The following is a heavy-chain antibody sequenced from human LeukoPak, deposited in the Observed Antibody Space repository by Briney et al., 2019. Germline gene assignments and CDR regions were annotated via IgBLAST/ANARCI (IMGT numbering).Heavy chain of an antibody. CDR3: ARRLDS. CDR1: GFTFSSYA. V-gene: IGHV3-30-3*01. CDR2: ISYDGSNK. Sequence: GGSLRLSCAASGFTFSSYAMHWVRQAPGKGLEWVAVISYDGSNKYYADSVKGRFTISRDNSKNTLYPQMNSLRAEDTAVYYCARRLDSWGQGTLVTVSS. J-gene: IGHJ4*02.